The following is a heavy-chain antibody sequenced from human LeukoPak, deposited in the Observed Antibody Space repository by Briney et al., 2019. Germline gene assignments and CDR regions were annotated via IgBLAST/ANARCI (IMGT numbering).Heavy chain of an antibody. D-gene: IGHD6-13*01. J-gene: IGHJ5*02. CDR1: GGSITNYF. CDR3: ARPAPERQLAESWYDP. Sequence: SETLSLTCAVSGGSITNYFWSWIRQPPGKGLDWIGYISDSGSTYYNPSLQSRVTISVDVSKSQFSLRLSSVTAADTAVYYCARPAPERQLAESWYDPWGQGTLVTVSS. CDR2: ISDSGST. V-gene: IGHV4-59*08.